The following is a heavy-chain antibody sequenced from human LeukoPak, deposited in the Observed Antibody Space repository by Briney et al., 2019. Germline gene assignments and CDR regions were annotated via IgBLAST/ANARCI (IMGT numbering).Heavy chain of an antibody. CDR1: GGSISSYY. Sequence: PSETLSLTCTVSGGSISSYYWSWIRQPPGKGLEWIGKINHTTSTHYNPSLKSRITISVDTSKNQFSLKLSSVTAADTAVYYCARAPQLWFGEAYYMDVWGKGTTVTISS. D-gene: IGHD3-10*01. CDR3: ARAPQLWFGEAYYMDV. CDR2: INHTTST. J-gene: IGHJ6*03. V-gene: IGHV4-34*01.